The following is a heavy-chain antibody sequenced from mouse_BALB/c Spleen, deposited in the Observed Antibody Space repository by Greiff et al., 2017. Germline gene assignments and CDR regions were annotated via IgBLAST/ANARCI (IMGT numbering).Heavy chain of an antibody. D-gene: IGHD2-4*01. J-gene: IGHJ4*01. Sequence: QVQLQQSGPGLVAPSQSLSITCTVSGFSLTDYGVSWIRQPPGKGLEWLGVIWGGGSTYYNSALKYRLSISKDNSKSQVFLKMNSLQTDDTAMYYCAKPYDYDYAMEYWGQGTSVTVSS. CDR3: AKPYDYDYAMEY. V-gene: IGHV2-6-5*01. CDR1: GFSLTDYG. CDR2: IWGGGST.